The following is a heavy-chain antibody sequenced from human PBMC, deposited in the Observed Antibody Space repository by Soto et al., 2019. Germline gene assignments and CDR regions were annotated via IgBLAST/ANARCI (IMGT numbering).Heavy chain of an antibody. CDR1: GFTFSSYA. Sequence: QVQLVESGGGVVQPGRSLRLSCAASGFTFSSYAMHWVRQAPGKGLEWVAVIWYDGSNKYYADSVKGRFTISRDNSKITLYLHMNSLRAEDTAVYYCAREGGDGYNYYFDYWGQGTLVTVSS. CDR3: AREGGDGYNYYFDY. J-gene: IGHJ4*02. D-gene: IGHD5-12*01. V-gene: IGHV3-33*08. CDR2: IWYDGSNK.